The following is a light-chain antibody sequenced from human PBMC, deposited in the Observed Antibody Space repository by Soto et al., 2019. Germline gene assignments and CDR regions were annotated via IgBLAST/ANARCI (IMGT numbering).Light chain of an antibody. Sequence: IVRTHSPATPCVSPGETATLSFRANQSVSSNLAWYQQKPGQAPRLLIYGASTRATAIPARFSGSGSGTEFTLNVTSLQSEDIAVYYCQQRSNWPRTFGQGTKVDIK. J-gene: IGKJ1*01. CDR2: GAS. CDR1: QSVSSN. V-gene: IGKV3-15*01. CDR3: QQRSNWPRT.